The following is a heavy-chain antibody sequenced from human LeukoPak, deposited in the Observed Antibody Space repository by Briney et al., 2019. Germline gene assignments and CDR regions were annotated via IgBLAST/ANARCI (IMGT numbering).Heavy chain of an antibody. Sequence: GGSLRLSCAASGFTFSNFWMTWVRQAPGKGLEWVADIKQDGSAENYVDSVKGRFTISRDNTDNSPYLQMNSLRAEDTAVYYCARLTYDSSGYYQHVDYWGQGTLVTVSS. CDR1: GFTFSNFW. CDR2: IKQDGSAE. V-gene: IGHV3-7*01. CDR3: ARLTYDSSGYYQHVDY. J-gene: IGHJ4*02. D-gene: IGHD3-22*01.